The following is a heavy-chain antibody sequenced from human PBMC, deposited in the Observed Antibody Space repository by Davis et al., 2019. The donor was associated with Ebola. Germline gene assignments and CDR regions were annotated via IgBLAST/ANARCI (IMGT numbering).Heavy chain of an antibody. V-gene: IGHV4-34*01. Sequence: MPSETLSLTCAVYGGSFSGYYWSWIRQPPGKGLEWIGEINHSGSTNYNPSLKSRVTISVDTSKNQFSLKLSSVTAAETAVYYCARELGYCSGGSCYSGWFDPWGQGTLVTVSS. CDR2: INHSGST. D-gene: IGHD2-15*01. CDR1: GGSFSGYY. CDR3: ARELGYCSGGSCYSGWFDP. J-gene: IGHJ5*02.